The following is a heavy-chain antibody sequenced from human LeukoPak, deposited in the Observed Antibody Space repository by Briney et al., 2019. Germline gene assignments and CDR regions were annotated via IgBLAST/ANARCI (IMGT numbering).Heavy chain of an antibody. V-gene: IGHV4-59*01. Sequence: SETLSLTCTVSGGSISSYYWSWIRQPPGKGLEWIGYIHYSGSTNYNPSLKSRVTISVDTSKNQFSLKLSSVTAADTAVYYCARDEFGYSSGWYGYFDYWGQGTLVPVSS. CDR2: IHYSGST. J-gene: IGHJ4*02. D-gene: IGHD6-19*01. CDR1: GGSISSYY. CDR3: ARDEFGYSSGWYGYFDY.